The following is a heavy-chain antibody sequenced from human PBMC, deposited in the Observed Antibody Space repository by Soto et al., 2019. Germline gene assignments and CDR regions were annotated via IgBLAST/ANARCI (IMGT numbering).Heavy chain of an antibody. V-gene: IGHV3-23*01. CDR2: ISGSGSNK. CDR3: AKSRGYTGYGQYYFDY. Sequence: GGSLRLSCAASGFTFSSYAMSWVRQAPGKGLEWVSAISGSGSNKYYADSVKGRFTISRDNSKNTLYLQMNSLRAEDTAVYYCAKSRGYTGYGQYYFDYWGQGTLVTVSS. CDR1: GFTFSSYA. J-gene: IGHJ4*02. D-gene: IGHD5-12*01.